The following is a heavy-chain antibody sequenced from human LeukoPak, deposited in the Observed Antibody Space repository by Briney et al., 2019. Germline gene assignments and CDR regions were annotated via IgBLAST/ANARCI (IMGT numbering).Heavy chain of an antibody. J-gene: IGHJ5*02. CDR2: IDIPGNT. V-gene: IGHV3-13*01. CDR3: ARAVAGTHWFDP. CDR1: GFTLSNYD. D-gene: IGHD6-19*01. Sequence: GGSLRLSCAASGFTLSNYDMHWVRQATGKGLEWVSGIDIPGNTYYPDSVKGRFTMSRESAENSLYLQMNSLRAGDTAVYYCARAVAGTHWFDPWGQGTLVIVSS.